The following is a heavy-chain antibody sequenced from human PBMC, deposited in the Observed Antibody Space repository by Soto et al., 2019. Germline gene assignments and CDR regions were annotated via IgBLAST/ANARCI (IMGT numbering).Heavy chain of an antibody. CDR2: ISWDGGST. CDR3: AKAVGGSGAFYYYYYGMDV. V-gene: IGHV3-43*01. D-gene: IGHD3-10*01. J-gene: IGHJ6*02. Sequence: GGSLRLSCAASGFTFYDYTMHWFRQAPGKGLEWVSLISWDGGSTYYADSVKGRFTISRDNSKNSLYLQMNSLRTEDTALYYCAKAVGGSGAFYYYYYGMDVWGQGTTVTV. CDR1: GFTFYDYT.